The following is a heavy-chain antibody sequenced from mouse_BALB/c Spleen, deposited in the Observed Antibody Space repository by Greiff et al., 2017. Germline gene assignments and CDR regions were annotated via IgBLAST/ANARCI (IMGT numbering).Heavy chain of an antibody. CDR2: IRNKANGYTT. Sequence: EVKLVESGGGLVQPGGSLRLSCATSGFTFTDYYMSWVRQPPGKALEWLGFIRNKANGYTTEYSASVKGRFTISRDNSQSILYLQMYTLRAEDSATYYCARDGYYAMDYWGQGTSVTVSS. J-gene: IGHJ4*01. CDR3: ARDGYYAMDY. CDR1: GFTFTDYY. V-gene: IGHV7-3*02.